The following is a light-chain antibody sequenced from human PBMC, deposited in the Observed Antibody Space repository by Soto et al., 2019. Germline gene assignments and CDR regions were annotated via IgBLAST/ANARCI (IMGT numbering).Light chain of an antibody. CDR3: QVWASSSDHVV. CDR1: NIGSKS. J-gene: IGLJ2*01. V-gene: IGLV3-21*04. Sequence: SYELTQPPSVSVAPGKTARITCGGNNIGSKSVHWYQQKPGQAPVLVIYYDSDRPSGIPERFSGSNSGNTATLTISRVEAGDDADYYCQVWASSSDHVVFGGGTKLTVL. CDR2: YDS.